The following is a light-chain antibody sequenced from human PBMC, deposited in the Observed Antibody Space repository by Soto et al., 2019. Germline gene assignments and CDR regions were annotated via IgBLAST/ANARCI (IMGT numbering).Light chain of an antibody. CDR2: KAS. CDR3: QQYNVYPLT. Sequence: DIQMTQSPSTLSASVGDRVTITCRASQGITNWLAWYQQEPGKAPKLLIYKASSLESGVPSRFSGSGFGTEFALAISILQPDDVAADDCQQYNVYPLTFGGGTKVEIK. J-gene: IGKJ4*01. CDR1: QGITNW. V-gene: IGKV1-5*03.